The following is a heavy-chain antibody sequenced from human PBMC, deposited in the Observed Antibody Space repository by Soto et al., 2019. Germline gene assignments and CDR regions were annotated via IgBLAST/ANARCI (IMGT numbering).Heavy chain of an antibody. D-gene: IGHD2-2*01. CDR1: GGSFSGYY. V-gene: IGHV4-34*01. CDR3: GRGEYQLLPRHTYYYYGMDV. Sequence: PSETLSLTCAVYGGSFSGYYWSWIRQPPGKGLEWIREINHSGSTNYNPSLKSRVTISVDTSKNQFSLKLSSVTAADTAVYYCGRGEYQLLPRHTYYYYGMDVWGQGTTVTVSS. CDR2: INHSGST. J-gene: IGHJ6*02.